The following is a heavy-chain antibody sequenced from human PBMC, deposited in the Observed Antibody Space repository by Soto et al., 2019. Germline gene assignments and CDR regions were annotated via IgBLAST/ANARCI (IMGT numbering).Heavy chain of an antibody. Sequence: QLQLQESGPGLVRPSETLSLTCTVSGGSISNYMYYWGWIRQPPGKGLEWIGSIYYSGSTYYNPSLKSRVTISVDTSKNQFSLKLNSVTAADTAVYYCARQGGPSTVYSFDYWGQGALVTVSS. J-gene: IGHJ4*02. CDR1: GGSISNYMYY. D-gene: IGHD3-16*01. CDR2: IYYSGST. CDR3: ARQGGPSTVYSFDY. V-gene: IGHV4-39*01.